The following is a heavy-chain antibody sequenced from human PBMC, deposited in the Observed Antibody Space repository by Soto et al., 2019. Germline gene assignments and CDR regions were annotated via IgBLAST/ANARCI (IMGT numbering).Heavy chain of an antibody. V-gene: IGHV3-33*08. CDR1: GFIFSNYG. CDR3: AREAENLTSNFDY. CDR2: IAHDGSNK. J-gene: IGHJ4*02. Sequence: GGSLRLSCAASGFIFSNYGMHWVRQAPGKGPDWVTLIAHDGSNKYYADSVKGRFTISRDNAKNSLYLEMNSLRAEDTAVYYCAREAENLTSNFDYWGQGTLVIVSS.